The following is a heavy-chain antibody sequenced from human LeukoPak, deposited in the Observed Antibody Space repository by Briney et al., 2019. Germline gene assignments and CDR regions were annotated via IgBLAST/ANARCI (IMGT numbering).Heavy chain of an antibody. V-gene: IGHV4-59*11. CDR3: ARGGTTVTPGLLWFDP. D-gene: IGHD4-17*01. CDR2: IYYSGST. J-gene: IGHJ5*02. CDR1: GGFISSHY. Sequence: SETLSLTCTVSGGFISSHYWSWIRQPPGKGLEWIGYIYYSGSTKYNPSLKSRVTTSVDTSKNQFSLKLSSVTAADTAVYYCARGGTTVTPGLLWFDPWGQGTLVTVSS.